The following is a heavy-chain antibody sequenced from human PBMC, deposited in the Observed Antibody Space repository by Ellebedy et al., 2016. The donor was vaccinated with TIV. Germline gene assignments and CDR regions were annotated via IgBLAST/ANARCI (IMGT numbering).Heavy chain of an antibody. Sequence: GESLKISXAASGFTLSSYEMTWVRQAPGGGLEWVSSISYSSSHIYYADSVKGRFTISRDNARNSLDLQMNSLRVEDTAVYFCVRVNSKHNSYHYFYMDVWGKGTTVTVSS. CDR2: ISYSSSHI. CDR1: GFTLSSYE. D-gene: IGHD2/OR15-2a*01. J-gene: IGHJ6*03. V-gene: IGHV3-21*06. CDR3: VRVNSKHNSYHYFYMDV.